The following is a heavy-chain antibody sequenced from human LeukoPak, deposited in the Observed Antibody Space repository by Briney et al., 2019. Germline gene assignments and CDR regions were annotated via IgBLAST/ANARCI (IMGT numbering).Heavy chain of an antibody. J-gene: IGHJ3*02. CDR3: ARGPTRAIGFDI. Sequence: TSQTLSLICSVSGDSISSGTYYWSWVRQPAGKGLEWIGRIYSSGSTNYNPSLKSRVALSVDTSKNQFSLKLSSVTAADTAVYYCARGPTRAIGFDIWGQGTTVTVS. CDR2: IYSSGST. CDR1: GDSISSGTYY. V-gene: IGHV4-61*02.